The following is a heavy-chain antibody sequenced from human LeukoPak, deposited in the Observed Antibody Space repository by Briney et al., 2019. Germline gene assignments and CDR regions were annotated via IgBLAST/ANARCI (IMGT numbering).Heavy chain of an antibody. CDR3: ARLAAAGTV. D-gene: IGHD6-13*01. CDR2: IYYSATS. Sequence: PSETLSLTCSVSGASISRYYWSWIRQPPGKGLEWIGYIYYSATSNYSPSLKSRVTISVDTSQNQFSLKLRSVTAADTAVYYCARLAAAGTVWGQGTLVTVSS. CDR1: GASISRYY. V-gene: IGHV4-59*08. J-gene: IGHJ4*02.